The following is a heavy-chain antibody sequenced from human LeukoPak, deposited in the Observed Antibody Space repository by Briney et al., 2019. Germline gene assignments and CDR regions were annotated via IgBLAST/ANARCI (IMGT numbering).Heavy chain of an antibody. CDR1: GGSFSSYY. Sequence: SETLSLTCTVYGGSFSSYYWSWIRQPPGKGLEWIGEINHSGSTNYNPSLKSRVTISVDTSKNQFSLKLSSVTAADTAVYYCARSFREAAAGYDYWGQGTLVTVSS. CDR3: ARSFREAAAGYDY. V-gene: IGHV4-34*01. D-gene: IGHD6-13*01. J-gene: IGHJ4*02. CDR2: INHSGST.